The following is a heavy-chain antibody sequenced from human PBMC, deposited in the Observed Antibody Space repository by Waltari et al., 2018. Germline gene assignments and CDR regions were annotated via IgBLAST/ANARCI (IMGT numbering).Heavy chain of an antibody. J-gene: IGHJ4*02. CDR1: GDFMSDTYW. CDR3: ARDRGRGLYLDS. D-gene: IGHD2-15*01. Sequence: QLHLEQLGPGLAEPSGTLSLICAVSGDFMSDTYWCSWVRQAPGKGLEWIGTGRGSWKTIYNPSFASRVTVSVDTSTAQFSLKVTSATAADTAVYYCARDRGRGLYLDSWGQGILVTVSP. V-gene: IGHV4-4*02. CDR2: GRGSWKT.